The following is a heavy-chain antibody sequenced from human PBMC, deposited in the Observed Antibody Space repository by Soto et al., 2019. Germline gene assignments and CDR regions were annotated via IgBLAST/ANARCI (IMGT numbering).Heavy chain of an antibody. CDR1: GYTFTSYG. D-gene: IGHD2-15*01. CDR2: ISAYNGNT. Sequence: ASVKVSCKASGYTFTSYGTTWVRQAPGQGLEYMGWISAYNGNTNYAQKLQGRVTMTADTSTNTVYMELRSLRSDDTAVYYCARYCSGGSCDSNTAFDIWGQGTMVTVSS. CDR3: ARYCSGGSCDSNTAFDI. V-gene: IGHV1-18*01. J-gene: IGHJ3*02.